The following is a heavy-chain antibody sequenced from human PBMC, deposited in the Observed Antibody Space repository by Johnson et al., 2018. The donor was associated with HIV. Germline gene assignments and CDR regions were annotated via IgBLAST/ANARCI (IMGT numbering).Heavy chain of an antibody. CDR3: AKAEWYSSRWYPFNAFDI. D-gene: IGHD6-19*01. V-gene: IGHV3-30*02. CDR1: GFTFSSYG. CDR2: IRYDGSNK. J-gene: IGHJ3*02. Sequence: QVQLVESGGVVVQPGGSLRLSCAASGFTFSSYGMHWVRLAPGKGLEWVAFIRYDGSNKYYADSVKGRFTISRDNSKNTLYLQMNSLRAEDTAVYYWAKAEWYSSRWYPFNAFDIWGQGTMITVSS.